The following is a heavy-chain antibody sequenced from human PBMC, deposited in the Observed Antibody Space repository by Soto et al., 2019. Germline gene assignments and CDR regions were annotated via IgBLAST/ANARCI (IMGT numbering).Heavy chain of an antibody. V-gene: IGHV4-61*01. D-gene: IGHD2-2*01. CDR3: ARGRLARNQRGYCSSTSCPRLFDP. Sequence: SETLSLTCTVSGGSVSSGSYYWSWIRQPPGKGLEWIGYIYYSGSTNYNPSLKSRVTISVDTSKNQFSLKLSSVTAADTAVYYCARGRLARNQRGYCSSTSCPRLFDPWGQGTLVTVS. J-gene: IGHJ5*02. CDR1: GGSVSSGSYY. CDR2: IYYSGST.